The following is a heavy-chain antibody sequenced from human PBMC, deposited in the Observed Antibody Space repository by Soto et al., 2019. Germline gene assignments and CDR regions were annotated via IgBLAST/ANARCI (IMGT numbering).Heavy chain of an antibody. J-gene: IGHJ4*02. CDR3: TTDFWGYCSTTSCQVDY. CDR2: ISGSGSSI. CDR1: GFTFSSYG. V-gene: IGHV3-23*01. Sequence: EVQLLESGGGLVQPGGSLRLSCAASGFTFSSYGMTWVRQAPGKGLEWVSAISGSGSSIYNADSVKGRFTISRDNSKNTLYLQMNSLKTEDTAVYYCTTDFWGYCSTTSCQVDYWGQGTLVTVSS. D-gene: IGHD2-2*01.